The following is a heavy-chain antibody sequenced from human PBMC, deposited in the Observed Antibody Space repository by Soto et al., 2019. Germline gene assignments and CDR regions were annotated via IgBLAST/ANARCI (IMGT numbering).Heavy chain of an antibody. Sequence: VASVKVSCKASGGTFSSYAISWVRQAPGQGLEWMGGIIPIFGTANYAQKFQGRVTITADESTSTAYMELSSLRSEDTAVYYCARDPLPHDYTTNPNYYYYGMDVWGQGTTVTVSS. CDR2: IIPIFGTA. CDR1: GGTFSSYA. J-gene: IGHJ6*02. CDR3: ARDPLPHDYTTNPNYYYYGMDV. V-gene: IGHV1-69*13. D-gene: IGHD4-4*01.